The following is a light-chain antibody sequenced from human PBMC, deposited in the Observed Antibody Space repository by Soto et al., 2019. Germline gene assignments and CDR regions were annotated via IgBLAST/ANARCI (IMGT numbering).Light chain of an antibody. CDR1: QSVSSNY. V-gene: IGKV3-20*01. Sequence: IVLTQSPGTLSLSPGERATLSCRASQSVSSNYLAWYQQKPGQAPRLLIYGASSRATGIPDRFSGSGSVTDFTLTISRLEPEDFAVYYCQQYGGSPRVTFGGGTKVEIK. J-gene: IGKJ4*01. CDR3: QQYGGSPRVT. CDR2: GAS.